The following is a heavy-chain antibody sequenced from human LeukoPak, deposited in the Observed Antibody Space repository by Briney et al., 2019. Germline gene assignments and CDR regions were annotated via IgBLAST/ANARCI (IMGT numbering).Heavy chain of an antibody. V-gene: IGHV3-30*18. CDR3: AKALRARSSPDY. CDR2: ISYDGSIT. D-gene: IGHD6-13*01. J-gene: IGHJ4*02. Sequence: PGGSLRLSCAASGFTFSSYGMHWVRQAPGKGLEWVAVISYDGSITYYSDSVKGRFTISRDNFRNALLLQMNSLRAEDTAVYFCAKALRARSSPDYWDQGTLVTVSS. CDR1: GFTFSSYG.